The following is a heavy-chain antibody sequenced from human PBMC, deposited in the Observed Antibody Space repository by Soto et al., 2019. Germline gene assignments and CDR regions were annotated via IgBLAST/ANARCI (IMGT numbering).Heavy chain of an antibody. CDR2: LSGSGDST. J-gene: IGHJ4*02. D-gene: IGHD1-26*01. Sequence: EVQLLESGGGLVQPGGSLRLSCAASGFTFSSYAMRWVRQAPVQGLEWVSALSGSGDSTYYADSVKGRFTISRANPKNTLYLQMNSLRAEYTAGYYCARRGSGSYYDYWGQGTLVTVSS. V-gene: IGHV3-23*01. CDR1: GFTFSSYA. CDR3: ARRGSGSYYDY.